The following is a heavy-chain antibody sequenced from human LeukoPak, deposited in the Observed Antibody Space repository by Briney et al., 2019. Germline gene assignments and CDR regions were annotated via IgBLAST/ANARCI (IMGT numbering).Heavy chain of an antibody. CDR2: IYYSGST. Sequence: SETLSLTCTVSGVSISSGGYYWSWIRQHPGKGLEWIGYIYYSGSTYYNPSLKSRVTISVDTSKNQFSLKLSTVTAADMGVYYCAARGYSYGRTDYWGQGTLVTVSS. D-gene: IGHD5-18*01. CDR1: GVSISSGGYY. J-gene: IGHJ4*02. CDR3: AARGYSYGRTDY. V-gene: IGHV4-31*03.